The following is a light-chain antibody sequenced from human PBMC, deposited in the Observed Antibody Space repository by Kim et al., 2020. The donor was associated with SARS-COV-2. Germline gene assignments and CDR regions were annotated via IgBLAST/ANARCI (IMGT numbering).Light chain of an antibody. CDR3: QSYDSSLSGVV. CDR2: GNS. J-gene: IGLJ2*01. Sequence: QRVTISCTGGSSNIGAGYDVHWYQQHPGTAPKLLIYGNSNRPSGVPDRFSGSKSGTSASLAITGLQAEDEADYYCQSYDSSLSGVVFGGGTQLTVL. CDR1: SSNIGAGYD. V-gene: IGLV1-40*01.